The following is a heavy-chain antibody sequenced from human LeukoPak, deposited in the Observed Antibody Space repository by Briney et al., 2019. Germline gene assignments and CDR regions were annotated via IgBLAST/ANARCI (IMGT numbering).Heavy chain of an antibody. D-gene: IGHD3-22*01. J-gene: IGHJ3*02. Sequence: GESLKISCKGSGYSFTSYWIGWVRQMPGKGLEWMGIIYPGDSDTRYSPSFQGQVTISADKSISTAYLQWSSLKASDTAMYYRARITDSGGYYSVDDAFDIWGQGTMVTVSS. CDR1: GYSFTSYW. CDR3: ARITDSGGYYSVDDAFDI. V-gene: IGHV5-51*01. CDR2: IYPGDSDT.